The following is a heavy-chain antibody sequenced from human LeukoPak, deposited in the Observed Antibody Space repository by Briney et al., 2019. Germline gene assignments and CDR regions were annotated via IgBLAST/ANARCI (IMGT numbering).Heavy chain of an antibody. CDR1: GFTFSSYN. V-gene: IGHV3-21*01. D-gene: IGHD5-12*01. Sequence: GGSLRLSCAASGFTFSSYNMNWVRQAPGKGLEWVSSISSTSSYIYYADSVKGRFTISRDNAKNSLYLQMNSLRAEDTAVYYCARDDRGLAPHFDYWGQGTLVTVSS. J-gene: IGHJ4*02. CDR3: ARDDRGLAPHFDY. CDR2: ISSTSSYI.